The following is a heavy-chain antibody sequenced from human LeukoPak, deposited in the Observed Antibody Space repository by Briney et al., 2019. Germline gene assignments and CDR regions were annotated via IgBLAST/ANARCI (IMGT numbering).Heavy chain of an antibody. CDR1: GGSFSGYY. V-gene: IGHV4-34*01. D-gene: IGHD6-19*01. CDR2: INHSGST. CDR3: ARYPHSGRTGFDP. J-gene: IGHJ5*02. Sequence: KPSETLSLTCAVYGGSFSGYYWSWIRQPPGKGLEWIGEINHSGSTNYNPSLKSRVTISVDTSKNQFSLKLSSVTAADTAVYYCARYPHSGRTGFDPWGQGTLVTVSS.